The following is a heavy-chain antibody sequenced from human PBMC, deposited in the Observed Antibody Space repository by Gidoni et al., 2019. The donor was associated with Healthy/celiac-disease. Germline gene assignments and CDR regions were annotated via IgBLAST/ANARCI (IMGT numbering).Heavy chain of an antibody. CDR3: TATIFGVVINDY. D-gene: IGHD3-3*01. CDR1: GFTFSNAW. J-gene: IGHJ4*02. CDR2: IKSKTDGGTT. Sequence: EVQLVGSGGGLVHPGGSLILSCAASGFTFSNAWMSWVRQAPGKGLEWVGRIKSKTDGGTTDYAAPVKGRFTISRDDSKNTLYLQMNSLKTEDTAVYYCTATIFGVVINDYWGQGTLVTVSS. V-gene: IGHV3-15*01.